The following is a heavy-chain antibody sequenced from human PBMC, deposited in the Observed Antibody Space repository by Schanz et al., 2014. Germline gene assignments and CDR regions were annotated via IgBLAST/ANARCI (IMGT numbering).Heavy chain of an antibody. J-gene: IGHJ3*02. Sequence: QGQLVQSGAEVKKPGASVKVSCKASGYIFGSHGMTWVRQAPGQGPELMGWINAHTGNTQYAQKFQGRVNMTRDTVTTTVHLELTRLRTDDTAIYYCARVHIATYHYNSPGAFDIWGQGTMVTDSS. CDR3: ARVHIATYHYNSPGAFDI. D-gene: IGHD3-10*01. CDR1: GYIFGSHG. CDR2: INAHTGNT. V-gene: IGHV1-18*01.